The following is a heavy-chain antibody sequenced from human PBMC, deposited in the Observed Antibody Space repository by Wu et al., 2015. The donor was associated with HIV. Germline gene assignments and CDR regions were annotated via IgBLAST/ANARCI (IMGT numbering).Heavy chain of an antibody. V-gene: IGHV1-24*01. CDR1: GYSLDKLS. Sequence: QVPLAQSGAEVKKPGASVTASCKISGYSLDKLSMHWVRQAPGKGLQWVGGFDPETRETVYTQNFQGRVTLTEDTSTDTTYMELSGLRFEDTAVYFCATLRWFSDRGNFYFGMDVWGPGTTVTVSS. D-gene: IGHD3-16*01. J-gene: IGHJ6*02. CDR3: ATLRWFSDRGNFYFGMDV. CDR2: FDPETRET.